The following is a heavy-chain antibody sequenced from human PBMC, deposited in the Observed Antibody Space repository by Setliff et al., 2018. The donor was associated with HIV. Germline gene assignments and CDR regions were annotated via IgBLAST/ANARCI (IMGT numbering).Heavy chain of an antibody. CDR2: INPNSGGT. Sequence: ASVKVSCKASGYTFTGYYMHWVRQAPGQGLEWMGRINPNSGGTNYAQKFQGRVTMTRDTSISTAYMELSRLRSDDTAVYYCASRLWFGEYVFDIWGQGTMVTVSS. CDR3: ASRLWFGEYVFDI. V-gene: IGHV1-2*06. CDR1: GYTFTGYY. J-gene: IGHJ3*02. D-gene: IGHD3-10*01.